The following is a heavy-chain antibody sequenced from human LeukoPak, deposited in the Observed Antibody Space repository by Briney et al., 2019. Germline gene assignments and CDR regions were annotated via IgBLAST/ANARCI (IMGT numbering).Heavy chain of an antibody. Sequence: GGSLRLSCAASGFTFSSYEMNWVRQAPGKGLEWVSYISSSGSTIYYADSVKGRFTISRDNAKNSLYLQMNSLRAEDTAVYYCARVRKDYGDYAYYYYYMDVWGKGTTVTISS. J-gene: IGHJ6*03. CDR2: ISSSGSTI. CDR1: GFTFSSYE. V-gene: IGHV3-48*03. D-gene: IGHD4-17*01. CDR3: ARVRKDYGDYAYYYYYMDV.